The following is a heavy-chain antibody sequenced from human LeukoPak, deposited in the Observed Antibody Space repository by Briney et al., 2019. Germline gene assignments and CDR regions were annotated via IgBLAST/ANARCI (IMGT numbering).Heavy chain of an antibody. CDR2: IYPGDSDT. V-gene: IGHV5-51*01. J-gene: IGHJ6*03. D-gene: IGHD5-18*01. CDR3: ARHGTAMVSPYYYYYYYMDV. Sequence: GESLKISCKGSGYSFTSYWIGWVRQMPGKGLEWMGIIYPGDSDTRYSPSFQGQVPISADKSISTAYLQWSSLKASDTAMYYCARHGTAMVSPYYYYYYYMDVWGKGTTVTVSS. CDR1: GYSFTSYW.